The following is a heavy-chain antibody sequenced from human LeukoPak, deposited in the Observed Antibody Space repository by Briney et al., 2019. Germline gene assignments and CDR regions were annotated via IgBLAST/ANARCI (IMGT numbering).Heavy chain of an antibody. CDR2: IRYEGNDK. V-gene: IGHV3-30*02. Sequence: GGSLRLSCAVSEFTFKDAWMTWVRQGPGKGLEWVAFIRYEGNDKFYADSVKGRFTIFRDNYKNTLYLEMSSLRIEDSAVYYCAKDLMRDRWFGESWGQGTLVTVSS. CDR1: EFTFKDAW. D-gene: IGHD3-10*01. CDR3: AKDLMRDRWFGES. J-gene: IGHJ5*02.